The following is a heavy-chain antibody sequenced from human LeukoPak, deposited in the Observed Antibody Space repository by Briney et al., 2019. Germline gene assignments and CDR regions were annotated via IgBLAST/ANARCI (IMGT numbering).Heavy chain of an antibody. Sequence: GGSLRLSCAATGFPFSSYGMHWVRQAPGKGLEWVAVISHDGTNKYYVDSVKGRFTISRDNSKNTLYLQMNSLRAEDAAVYYCAKVNYYESSGYYDYWGQGTLVTVSS. D-gene: IGHD3-22*01. J-gene: IGHJ4*02. CDR2: ISHDGTNK. CDR1: GFPFSSYG. V-gene: IGHV3-30*18. CDR3: AKVNYYESSGYYDY.